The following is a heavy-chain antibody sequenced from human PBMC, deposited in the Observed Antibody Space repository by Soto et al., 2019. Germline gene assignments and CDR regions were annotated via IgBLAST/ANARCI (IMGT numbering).Heavy chain of an antibody. CDR2: ISSSSSYI. J-gene: IGHJ6*02. CDR3: ALNPGGESTRYYYYGMDV. D-gene: IGHD3-10*01. CDR1: GFTFSSYS. V-gene: IGHV3-21*01. Sequence: PGGSLRLSCPASGFTFSSYSMNWVRQAPGKGLEWVSSISSSSSYIYYADSVKGRFTISRENAKNSLYLQMNSLRAEDTAVYYCALNPGGESTRYYYYGMDVWGQGTTVTVAS.